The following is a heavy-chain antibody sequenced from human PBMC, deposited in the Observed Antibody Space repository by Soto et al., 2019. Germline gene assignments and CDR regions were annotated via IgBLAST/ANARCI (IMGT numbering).Heavy chain of an antibody. CDR3: ARGWFGQDSGDYYYRMDV. V-gene: IGHV3-7*05. CDR2: IKQDETEK. D-gene: IGHD6-25*01. Sequence: GGSLRLSCVDSGFTFSSYWMSWVHQAPGKGLEWVANIKQDETEKYYVDSVKGRFAISRDNGKKTLYLQMNSLRAEDTAVYYCARGWFGQDSGDYYYRMDVWAQGTTVTVSS. J-gene: IGHJ6*02. CDR1: GFTFSSYW.